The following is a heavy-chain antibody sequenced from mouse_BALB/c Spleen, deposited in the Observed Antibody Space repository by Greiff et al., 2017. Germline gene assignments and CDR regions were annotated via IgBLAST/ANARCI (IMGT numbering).Heavy chain of an antibody. CDR2: INPYNGAT. D-gene: IGHD2-1*01. CDR1: GYSFTGYY. Sequence: EVQLQQSGPELVKPGASVKISCKASGYSFTGYYMHWVKQSHVKSLEWIGRINPYNGATSYNQNFKDKASLTVDKSSSTAYMELHSLTSEDSAVYYCARGGNYPYWAMDYWGQGTSVTVSS. J-gene: IGHJ4*01. CDR3: ARGGNYPYWAMDY. V-gene: IGHV1-26*01.